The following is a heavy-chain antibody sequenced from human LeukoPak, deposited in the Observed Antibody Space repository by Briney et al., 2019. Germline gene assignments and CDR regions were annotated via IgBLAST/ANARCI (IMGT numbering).Heavy chain of an antibody. CDR1: GFTFSNYE. D-gene: IGHD3-22*01. J-gene: IGHJ4*02. V-gene: IGHV3-48*03. Sequence: GGSLRLSCAASGFTFSNYEMNWVRQAPGKGLEWVSYISTSGSTIYYADSVKGRFTISRDNGKSSLYLQMNSLRAEDTAVYYCARGVYDSTGYYQYWGQGTLVAVSS. CDR3: ARGVYDSTGYYQY. CDR2: ISTSGSTI.